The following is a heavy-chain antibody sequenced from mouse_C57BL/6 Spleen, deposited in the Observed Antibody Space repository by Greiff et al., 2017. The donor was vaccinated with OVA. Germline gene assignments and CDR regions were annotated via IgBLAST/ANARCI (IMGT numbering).Heavy chain of an antibody. CDR2: ISSGSSTI. CDR3: ARGASPPYYYFDY. Sequence: EVKLVESGGGLVKPGGSLKLSCAASGFTFSDYGMHWVRQAPEKGLEWVAYISSGSSTIYYADTVEGRFTISRDNAKNTLFLQRTSLRSEDTAMYYCARGASPPYYYFDYWGQGTTLTVSS. J-gene: IGHJ2*01. CDR1: GFTFSDYG. D-gene: IGHD2-10*01. V-gene: IGHV5-17*01.